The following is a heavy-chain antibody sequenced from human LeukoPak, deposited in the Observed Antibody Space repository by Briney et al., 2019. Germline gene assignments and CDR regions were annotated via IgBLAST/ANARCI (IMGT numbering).Heavy chain of an antibody. Sequence: SETLSLTCTVSGGSFNSGHYYWGCIRQPPGKGLEWIANIYYDGSTYYNPSLKSRVTISVDTSKNQFSLKLSSVTAADTAVYYCARGGTYYYGREWGQGTLVTVSS. V-gene: IGHV4-39*07. CDR1: GGSFNSGHYY. CDR3: ARGGTYYYGRE. CDR2: IYYDGST. D-gene: IGHD3-10*01. J-gene: IGHJ4*02.